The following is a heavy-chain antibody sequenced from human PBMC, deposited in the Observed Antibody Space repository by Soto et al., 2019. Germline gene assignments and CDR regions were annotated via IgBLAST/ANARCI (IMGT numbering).Heavy chain of an antibody. Sequence: PSETLSLTCTVSGGSISSSSYYWGWIRQPPGKGLEWIGYIYYSGSTYYNPSLKSRVTISVDTSKNQFSLKLSSVTAADTAVYYCARGGLGYCSGGSCYSAELSRYYYGMDVWGQGTTVTV. V-gene: IGHV4-31*03. J-gene: IGHJ6*02. D-gene: IGHD2-15*01. CDR1: GGSISSSSYY. CDR3: ARGGLGYCSGGSCYSAELSRYYYGMDV. CDR2: IYYSGST.